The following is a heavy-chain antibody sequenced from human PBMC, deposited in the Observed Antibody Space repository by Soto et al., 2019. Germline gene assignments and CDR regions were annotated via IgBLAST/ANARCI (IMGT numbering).Heavy chain of an antibody. CDR2: INHSGST. CDR3: ARFPTRPRYCSGGSCYSNYYYYYMDV. V-gene: IGHV4-34*01. D-gene: IGHD2-15*01. Sequence: QVQLQQWGAGLLKPSETLSLTCAVYGGSFSGYYWSWIRQPPGKGLEWIGEINHSGSTNYNPSLKSRVTISVDTSKNQFSLKLSSVTAADTAVYYCARFPTRPRYCSGGSCYSNYYYYYMDVWGKGTTVTVSS. CDR1: GGSFSGYY. J-gene: IGHJ6*03.